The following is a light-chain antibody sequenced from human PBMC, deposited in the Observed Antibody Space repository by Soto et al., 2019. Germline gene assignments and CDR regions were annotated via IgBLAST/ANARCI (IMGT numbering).Light chain of an antibody. J-gene: IGLJ1*01. CDR1: KLGNKY. V-gene: IGLV3-1*01. Sequence: SYELTQPSSVSVSPGQTASITCSGDKLGNKYASWYQQKPGQSPVLVIYQDNNRPSGIPERFSGSNSGNTATLTISGTQAMDEADYYCLAWHSSTYVFGTGTKVTVL. CDR2: QDN. CDR3: LAWHSSTYV.